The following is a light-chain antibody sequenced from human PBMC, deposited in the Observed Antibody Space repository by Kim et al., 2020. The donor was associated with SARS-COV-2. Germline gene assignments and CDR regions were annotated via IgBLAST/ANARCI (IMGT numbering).Light chain of an antibody. CDR2: GAS. CDR1: QDISND. Sequence: ASVGDIVTIPCRASQDISNDLGWYQQNPGRAPKRLIYGASSLQSGVPSRFSGSGSGTEFTLTISSVQPEDFATYFCLQHSTYPITFGQGTRLEIK. V-gene: IGKV1-17*01. J-gene: IGKJ5*01. CDR3: LQHSTYPIT.